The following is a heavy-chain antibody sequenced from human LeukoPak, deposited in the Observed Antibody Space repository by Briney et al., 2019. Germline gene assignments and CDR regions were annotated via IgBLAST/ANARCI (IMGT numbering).Heavy chain of an antibody. V-gene: IGHV4-34*01. Sequence: KPSETLSLTCAVYGGSFSGYYWSWIRQPPGKGLEWIGEINHSGSTNYNPSLKSRVTISVDTSKNQFSLKLSSVTAADTAVYYCARHGGAAASYYFDYWGQGTLVTVSS. J-gene: IGHJ4*02. CDR3: ARHGGAAASYYFDY. CDR2: INHSGST. D-gene: IGHD6-13*01. CDR1: GGSFSGYY.